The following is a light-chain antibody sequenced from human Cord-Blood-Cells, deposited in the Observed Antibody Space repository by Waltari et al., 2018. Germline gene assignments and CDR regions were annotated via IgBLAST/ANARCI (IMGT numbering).Light chain of an antibody. CDR1: QSVSSSY. CDR3: QQYGSSRIT. J-gene: IGKJ5*01. CDR2: GAS. V-gene: IGKV3-20*01. Sequence: EIVLPQSQGTLSLSPGERTTLPCRASQSVSSSYLAGYQQKPGQAPRLLIYGASSRATGIPDRFSGSGSGTDFTLTISRLEPEDCAVYYCQQYGSSRITFGQGTRLEIK.